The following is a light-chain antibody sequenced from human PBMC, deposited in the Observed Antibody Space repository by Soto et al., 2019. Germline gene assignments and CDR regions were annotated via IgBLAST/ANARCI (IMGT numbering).Light chain of an antibody. CDR2: AAS. CDR1: QSISYY. Sequence: DIQMTQSPFSLSASLGDRVTITCRASQSISYYLNWYQQKPGKGPKLIIFAASSLQVGVPSRFSGSESGTDVTHTIGSIQPEDVATYICQQSNSAQFTFGPGTTVDIK. CDR3: QQSNSAQFT. V-gene: IGKV1-39*01. J-gene: IGKJ3*01.